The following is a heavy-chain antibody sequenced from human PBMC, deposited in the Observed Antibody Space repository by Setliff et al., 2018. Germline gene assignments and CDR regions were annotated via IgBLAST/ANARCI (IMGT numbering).Heavy chain of an antibody. Sequence: SETLSLTCTVSGGSISRSSYYWGWIRQPPGKGLEWIGSIYHTGTTYYNPSLKSRVTISVDTSKNQFSLRADDTAMYYCARDQFRNSGGLYSWGQGTLVTVSS. CDR2: IYHTGTT. D-gene: IGHD1-7*01. CDR1: GGSISRSSYY. J-gene: IGHJ5*02. CDR3: ARDQFRNSGGLYS. V-gene: IGHV4-39*02.